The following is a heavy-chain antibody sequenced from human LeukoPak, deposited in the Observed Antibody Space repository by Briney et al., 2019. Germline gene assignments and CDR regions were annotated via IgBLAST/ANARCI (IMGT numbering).Heavy chain of an antibody. D-gene: IGHD4-23*01. Sequence: GESLKISCKGSGYSFTSYWIGWVRQMPGKGLEWMGTIYPGDSDPRYSPSFQGQVTISADKSISTAYLQWSSLKASDTAIYYCARRLDYGGNNHGYWGQGTLVTVPS. CDR1: GYSFTSYW. CDR2: IYPGDSDP. V-gene: IGHV5-51*01. CDR3: ARRLDYGGNNHGY. J-gene: IGHJ4*02.